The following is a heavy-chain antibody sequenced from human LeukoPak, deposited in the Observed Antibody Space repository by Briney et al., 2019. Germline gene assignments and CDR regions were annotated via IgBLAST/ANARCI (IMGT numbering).Heavy chain of an antibody. D-gene: IGHD1-1*01. J-gene: IGHJ5*02. CDR3: AKRTSVERWFDP. CDR2: IYHSGST. V-gene: IGHV4-30-2*01. CDR1: GGSISSGGYS. Sequence: PSETLSLTCAVSGGSISSGGYSWSWIRQPPGKGLEWIGYIYHSGSTHYNPSLKSRVTISVDRSKNQFSLKLSSVTAADTAVYYRAKRTSVERWFDPWGQATLVTVSS.